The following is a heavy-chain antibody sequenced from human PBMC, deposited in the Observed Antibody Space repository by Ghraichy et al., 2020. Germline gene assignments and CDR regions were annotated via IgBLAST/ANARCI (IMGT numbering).Heavy chain of an antibody. D-gene: IGHD1-26*01. CDR3: AKSSKWEVSGMDV. Sequence: GGSLRLSCAASGFTFSSYAMSWVRQAPGKGLECVSGISGSGGSTYYADSVKGRFTISRDNSKNTLYLQMNSLRAEDTAVYYCAKSSKWEVSGMDVWGQGTTVTVSS. J-gene: IGHJ6*02. V-gene: IGHV3-23*01. CDR2: ISGSGGST. CDR1: GFTFSSYA.